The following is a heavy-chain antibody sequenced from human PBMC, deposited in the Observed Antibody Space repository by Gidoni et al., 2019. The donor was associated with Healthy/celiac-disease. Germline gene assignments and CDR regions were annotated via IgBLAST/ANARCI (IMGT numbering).Heavy chain of an antibody. CDR1: GFTFSSYS. Sequence: EVQLVESGGGLVKPGGSLRLSCAASGFTFSSYSMNWVRQAPGKGLEWVSSISSSSSYIYYADSVKGRFTISSDNAKNSLYLQMNSLRAEDTAVYYCARDHGATVNWFDPWGQGTLVTVSS. CDR3: ARDHGATVNWFDP. J-gene: IGHJ5*02. D-gene: IGHD1-26*01. V-gene: IGHV3-21*01. CDR2: ISSSSSYI.